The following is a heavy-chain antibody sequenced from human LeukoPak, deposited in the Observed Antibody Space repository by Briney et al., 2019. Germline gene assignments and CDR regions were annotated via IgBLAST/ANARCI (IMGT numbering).Heavy chain of an antibody. J-gene: IGHJ4*02. V-gene: IGHV1-46*01. Sequence: GASVKVSCKASGYTFTSYYMHWVRQAPGQGLEWMEIINPSGGSTSYAQKFQGRVTMTRDTSTSTVYMELSSLRSEDTAVYYCAREGYSYGGFDYWGQGTLVTVSS. CDR3: AREGYSYGGFDY. CDR1: GYTFTSYY. D-gene: IGHD5-18*01. CDR2: INPSGGST.